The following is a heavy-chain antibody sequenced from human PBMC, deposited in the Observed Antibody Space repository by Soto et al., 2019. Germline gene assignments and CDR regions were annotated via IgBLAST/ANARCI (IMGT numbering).Heavy chain of an antibody. Sequence: GAPVKVACKASGGPFSSYAVGWVRHGPGQGLEWMGGIIPIFGTANYAQKFQGRVTITADESTSTAYMELSSLRSEDTAVYYCARVVVPAARSYYYYYGMDVWGQGTTVTVSS. D-gene: IGHD2-2*01. V-gene: IGHV1-69*13. CDR1: GGPFSSYA. CDR3: ARVVVPAARSYYYYYGMDV. J-gene: IGHJ6*02. CDR2: IIPIFGTA.